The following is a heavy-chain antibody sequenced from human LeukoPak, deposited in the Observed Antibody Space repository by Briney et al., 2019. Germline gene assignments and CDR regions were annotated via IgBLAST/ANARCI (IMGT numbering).Heavy chain of an antibody. J-gene: IGHJ4*02. Sequence: SETLSLTCTVSGGSISSYYWSWIRQPPGKGLEWIGYIYYSGSTNYNPSLKSRATISVDTSKNQFCLKLSSVTAAETAVYYCATTVTIWAPFGYWGQGTLVTVSS. V-gene: IGHV4-59*01. CDR2: IYYSGST. D-gene: IGHD4-17*01. CDR3: ATTVTIWAPFGY. CDR1: GGSISSYY.